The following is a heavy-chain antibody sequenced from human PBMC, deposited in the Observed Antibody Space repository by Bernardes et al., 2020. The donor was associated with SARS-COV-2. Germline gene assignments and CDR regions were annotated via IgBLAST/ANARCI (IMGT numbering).Heavy chain of an antibody. J-gene: IGHJ4*02. CDR2: ISSNGGST. Sequence: GGSLRLSCAASGFTFSSYAMHWVRQAPGKGLEYVSAISSNGGSTYYANSVKGRFTISRDNSKNTLYLQMGSLRAEDMAVYYCASLRGQNYWGQGALVTVSA. V-gene: IGHV3-64*01. CDR1: GFTFSSYA. CDR3: ASLRGQNY.